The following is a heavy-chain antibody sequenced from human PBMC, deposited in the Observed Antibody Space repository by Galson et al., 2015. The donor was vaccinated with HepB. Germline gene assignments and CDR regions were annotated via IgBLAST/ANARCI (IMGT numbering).Heavy chain of an antibody. Sequence: SLRLSCAASGFTFSSYWMSWVRQAPGKGLEWVANIKQDGSEKYYVDSVRGRFTISRDNAKNSLYLQMNSLRAEDTAVYYCARSPALYCSSTSCHPGIYYYMDVWGKGTTVTVSS. CDR3: ARSPALYCSSTSCHPGIYYYMDV. V-gene: IGHV3-7*01. D-gene: IGHD2-2*01. J-gene: IGHJ6*03. CDR1: GFTFSSYW. CDR2: IKQDGSEK.